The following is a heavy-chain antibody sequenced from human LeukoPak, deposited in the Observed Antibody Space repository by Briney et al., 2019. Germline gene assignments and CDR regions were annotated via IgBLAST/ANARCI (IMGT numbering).Heavy chain of an antibody. J-gene: IGHJ4*02. CDR2: IWYDGSNK. Sequence: GGFLRFSCSASGFTCSSYGMHSVLKAPGKGMEWVAVIWYDGSNKYYADSVKGLFSISRDNSKNTLYLQMNSLRAEDTAVYYCARDLAVAGTADDYWGQGTLVTVSS. CDR1: GFTCSSYG. D-gene: IGHD6-19*01. V-gene: IGHV3-33*01. CDR3: ARDLAVAGTADDY.